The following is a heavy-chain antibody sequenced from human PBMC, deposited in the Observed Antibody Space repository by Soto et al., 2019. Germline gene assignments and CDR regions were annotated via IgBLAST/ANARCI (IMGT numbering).Heavy chain of an antibody. J-gene: IGHJ3*02. D-gene: IGHD3-16*02. CDR2: ISSSSSYT. CDR1: GFTFSDYY. V-gene: IGHV3-11*06. CDR3: ARDRVISDAFDI. Sequence: QVQLVESGGGLVKPGGSLRRSCAASGFTFSDYYMSWIRQAPGKGLEWVSYISSSSSYTNYADSVKGRFTISRDNAKNSLYLQMNSLRAEDTAVYYCARDRVISDAFDIWGQGTMVTVSS.